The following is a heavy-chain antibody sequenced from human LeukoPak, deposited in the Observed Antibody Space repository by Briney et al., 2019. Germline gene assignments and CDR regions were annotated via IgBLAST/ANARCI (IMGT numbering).Heavy chain of an antibody. CDR3: ASSGSYRFDY. CDR2: ITASGTVM. CDR1: GFTFSSYS. D-gene: IGHD1-26*01. J-gene: IGHJ4*02. V-gene: IGHV3-48*02. Sequence: GGSLRLSCAASGFTFSSYSMNWVRQAPGKGLEWVSHITASGTVMFYADSVKGRFTISRDNAKNSLYLQMNSLRDEDTAVYYCASSGSYRFDYWGQGTLVTVSS.